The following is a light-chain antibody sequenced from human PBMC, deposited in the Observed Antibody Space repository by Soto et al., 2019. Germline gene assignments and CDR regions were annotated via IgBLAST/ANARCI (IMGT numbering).Light chain of an antibody. Sequence: QSVLTQPRSVSGSPGQSVTISCTGTSSDVGGYNYVSWYQQHPGKAPKLMIYDVSKRPSGVPDRFSGSKSGNTASLTISGLQAEDEADYYCCSYAGSYTFEVFGTGTQLTVL. CDR1: SSDVGGYNY. CDR3: CSYAGSYTFEV. CDR2: DVS. J-gene: IGLJ1*01. V-gene: IGLV2-11*01.